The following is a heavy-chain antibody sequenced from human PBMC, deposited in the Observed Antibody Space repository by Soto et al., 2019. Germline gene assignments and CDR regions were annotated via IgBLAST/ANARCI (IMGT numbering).Heavy chain of an antibody. Sequence: GGSLRLSCAASGFTVSSNYMSWVRQAPGKGLEWVSVIYSGGSTYYADSVKGRFTISRDNSKNTLYLQMNSLRAEDTAVYYCATLPRSGSYFTFDIWGQGTMVTVSS. CDR3: ATLPRSGSYFTFDI. D-gene: IGHD1-26*01. J-gene: IGHJ3*02. V-gene: IGHV3-53*01. CDR2: IYSGGST. CDR1: GFTVSSNY.